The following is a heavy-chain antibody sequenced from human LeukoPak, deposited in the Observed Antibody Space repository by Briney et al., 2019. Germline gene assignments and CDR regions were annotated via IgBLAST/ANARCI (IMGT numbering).Heavy chain of an antibody. CDR3: ARAVSGRFDY. J-gene: IGHJ4*02. D-gene: IGHD6-19*01. CDR1: GGSMSPNH. CDR2: IYYSGST. V-gene: IGHV4-59*08. Sequence: SETLSLTCTVSGGSMSPNHWGWIRQPPGKGLEWTGYIYYSGSTNYNPSLKSRVTISVDTSKNQFSLKLSSATAADTAIYYCARAVSGRFDYWGQGTLVTVSS.